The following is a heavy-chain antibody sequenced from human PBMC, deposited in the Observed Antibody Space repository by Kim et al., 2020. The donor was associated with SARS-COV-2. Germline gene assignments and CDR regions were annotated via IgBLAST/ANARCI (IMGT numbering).Heavy chain of an antibody. J-gene: IGHJ6*03. Sequence: ASVKVSCKASGYTFTSYDINWVRQATGQGLEWMGWMNPNSGNTGYGQKFQGRVTMTRNTSISTAYMELSSLRSEDTAVYYCARGHLKSIVVVIAPRPYYYMDGWGKGTTVTVSS. CDR3: ARGHLKSIVVVIAPRPYYYMDG. D-gene: IGHD2-21*01. CDR1: GYTFTSYD. V-gene: IGHV1-8*01. CDR2: MNPNSGNT.